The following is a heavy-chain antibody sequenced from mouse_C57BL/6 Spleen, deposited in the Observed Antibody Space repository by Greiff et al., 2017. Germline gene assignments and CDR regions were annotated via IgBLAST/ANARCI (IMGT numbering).Heavy chain of an antibody. CDR3: ARRSKDARDY. Sequence: EVMLVESGGGLVKPGGSLKLSCAASGFTFSDYGMHWVRQAPEKGLEWVAYISSGSSTIYYADTVKGRFTISRDNAKNTLFLQMTSLRSEDTAMYYCARRSKDARDYWGQGTSVTVSS. CDR1: GFTFSDYG. V-gene: IGHV5-17*01. D-gene: IGHD1-3*01. J-gene: IGHJ4*01. CDR2: ISSGSSTI.